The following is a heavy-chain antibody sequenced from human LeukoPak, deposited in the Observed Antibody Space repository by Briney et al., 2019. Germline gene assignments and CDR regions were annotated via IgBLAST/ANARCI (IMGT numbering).Heavy chain of an antibody. D-gene: IGHD3-22*01. CDR3: TRTSTYYYDSSGYYS. CDR1: GFSFSGSA. CDR2: IRSKANSYAT. V-gene: IGHV3-73*01. Sequence: PGGSLKLSCAASGFSFSGSAMHWVRQASGRGLEWIGRIRSKANSYATAYAASVKGRFTISRDDSKNTAYLQMNSLKTEDTAVYYCTRTSTYYYDSSGYYSWGQGTLVTVSS. J-gene: IGHJ4*02.